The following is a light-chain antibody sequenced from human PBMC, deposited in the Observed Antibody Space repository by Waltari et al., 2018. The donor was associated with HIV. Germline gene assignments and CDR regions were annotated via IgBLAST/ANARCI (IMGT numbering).Light chain of an antibody. V-gene: IGLV1-40*01. CDR1: RSHIAAGSF. Sequence: QSALTQPPSVSGAPGQRVTISCTGNRSHIAAGSFLPWYQHLPGTAPKLLVYSDINRPSGVPDRFSGPKSGTSASLVITGLQAEDEADYYCQSYDSSLRASVFGGGTKLTVL. CDR3: QSYDSSLRASV. J-gene: IGLJ2*01. CDR2: SDI.